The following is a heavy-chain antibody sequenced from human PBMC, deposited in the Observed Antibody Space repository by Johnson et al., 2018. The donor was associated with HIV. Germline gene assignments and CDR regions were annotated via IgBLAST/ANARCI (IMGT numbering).Heavy chain of an antibody. D-gene: IGHD6-13*01. CDR2: ISYDGRNK. V-gene: IGHV3-30*03. CDR3: ARSLSSSWYEGAFDI. Sequence: QVQLVESGGGVVQPGRSLRLSCAASGFTFYSYGMHWVRQAPGKGLEWVAVISYDGRNKYYADSLKGRFTISRDNSKNTLYLQMNSLRAGDTAVYYCARSLSSSWYEGAFDIWGQGTMVTVSS. J-gene: IGHJ3*02. CDR1: GFTFYSYG.